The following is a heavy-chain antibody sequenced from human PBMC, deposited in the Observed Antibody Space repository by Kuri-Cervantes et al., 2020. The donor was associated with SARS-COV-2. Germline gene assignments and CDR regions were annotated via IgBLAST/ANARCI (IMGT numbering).Heavy chain of an antibody. CDR3: ARGLSLIRGVIIRRGNWYDP. D-gene: IGHD3-10*01. CDR1: GGSFSGYY. J-gene: IGHJ5*02. Sequence: GSLRLSCAVYGGSFSGYYWSWIRQPPGNGMEWIGEINHSGSTNYNPSLKSRVTISVDTSKHQFSLKLSSVTAADTAVYYCARGLSLIRGVIIRRGNWYDPCGQGTLVTVSS. V-gene: IGHV4-34*01. CDR2: INHSGST.